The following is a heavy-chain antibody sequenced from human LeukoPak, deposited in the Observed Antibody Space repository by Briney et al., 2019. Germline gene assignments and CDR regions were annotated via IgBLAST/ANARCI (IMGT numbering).Heavy chain of an antibody. D-gene: IGHD3-3*01. CDR1: GFTFSSYN. CDR3: SRDLGLEGY. CDR2: ISSSSSTI. J-gene: IGHJ4*02. V-gene: IGHV3-48*01. Sequence: SGGSLRLSCVASGFTFSSYNMHWVRQAPGKGLEWVSYISSSSSTIYYADSVKGRFTISRDNAENSLYLQMNSLKVEDTAVYYCSRDLGLEGYWSQGSLVTVSS.